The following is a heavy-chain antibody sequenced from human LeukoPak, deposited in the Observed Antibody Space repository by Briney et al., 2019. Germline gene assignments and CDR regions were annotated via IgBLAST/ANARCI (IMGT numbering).Heavy chain of an antibody. CDR1: GGSISSSSYY. CDR2: IYYSGST. CDR3: ARHVVPDYGAPLGAFDI. J-gene: IGHJ3*02. V-gene: IGHV4-39*01. D-gene: IGHD4-17*01. Sequence: ASETLSLTCTVSGGSISSSSYYWGWIRQPPGKGLEWIGSIYYSGSTYYNPSLKSRVTISVDTSKNQFSLKLSSVTAADTAVYYCARHVVPDYGAPLGAFDIWGQGTMVTVSS.